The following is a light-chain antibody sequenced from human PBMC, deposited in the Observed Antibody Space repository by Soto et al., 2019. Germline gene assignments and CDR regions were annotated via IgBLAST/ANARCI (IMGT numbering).Light chain of an antibody. V-gene: IGKV1-39*01. CDR1: QTISTY. CDR3: QHSDSTPST. Sequence: DIQMTQSPSSLSASVGDRVTITCRASQTISTYLNWYQQKPGKAPRLLIYDASSLISGVPSRFSGSGSGTDFTLTIASLQPEDFSTYYCQHSDSTPSTFGQGTKVEI. J-gene: IGKJ2*01. CDR2: DAS.